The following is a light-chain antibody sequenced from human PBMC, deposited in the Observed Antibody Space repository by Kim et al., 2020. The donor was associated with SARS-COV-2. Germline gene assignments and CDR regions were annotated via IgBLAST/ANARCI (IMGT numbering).Light chain of an antibody. Sequence: ASVGDRVTITCRASQSSSSWLAWYQQKPGKAPKLLIYKASSLESGVPSRFSGSGSGTEFTLTISSLQPDDFATYYCQQYNSYSATFGQGTRLEIK. CDR3: QQYNSYSAT. J-gene: IGKJ5*01. V-gene: IGKV1-5*03. CDR1: QSSSSW. CDR2: KAS.